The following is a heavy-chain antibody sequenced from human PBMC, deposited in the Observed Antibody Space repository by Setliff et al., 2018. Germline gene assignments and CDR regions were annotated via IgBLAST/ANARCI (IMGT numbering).Heavy chain of an antibody. CDR2: INQYGSEK. J-gene: IGHJ4*02. V-gene: IGHV3-7*01. CDR1: GFTFSTYW. Sequence: GGSLRLSCAASGFTFSTYWMSWVRQAPGKGLEWVANINQYGSEKYYVDSVKGRVTISRDNAKKSLDLQMNSLRVDDTAVYYCARPGRSNYWDSFDYWGQGILVTVSS. CDR3: ARPGRSNYWDSFDY. D-gene: IGHD3-10*01.